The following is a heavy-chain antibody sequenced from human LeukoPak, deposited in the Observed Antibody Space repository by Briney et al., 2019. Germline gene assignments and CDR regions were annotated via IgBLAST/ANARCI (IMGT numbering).Heavy chain of an antibody. J-gene: IGHJ4*02. D-gene: IGHD6-6*01. V-gene: IGHV1-18*01. CDR3: ARVGRYSSSSAGYSG. CDR2: ISAYNGNT. CDR1: GYTFTSYG. Sequence: ASVKVSCKASGYTFTSYGISWVRQAPAQGLEWMGWISAYNGNTNYAHKLQGRVTMTTDTSTSTAYMELRSLRSDDTAVYYCARVGRYSSSSAGYSGWGQRTLVTVSS.